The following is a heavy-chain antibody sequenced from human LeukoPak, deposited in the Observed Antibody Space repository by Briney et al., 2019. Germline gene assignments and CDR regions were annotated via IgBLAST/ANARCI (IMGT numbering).Heavy chain of an antibody. V-gene: IGHV3-48*02. CDR1: GFTFSTYG. J-gene: IGHJ4*02. CDR3: ARGTYYSDC. CDR2: ISSVITTV. Sequence: GGSLRLSCAASGFTFSTYGMNWVRQAPGKGLEWVSYISSVITTVYYAYSVKGRFTISRDHARHSLYLQRNILRDEDTAVYYCARGTYYSDCWGQGTLVTVSS.